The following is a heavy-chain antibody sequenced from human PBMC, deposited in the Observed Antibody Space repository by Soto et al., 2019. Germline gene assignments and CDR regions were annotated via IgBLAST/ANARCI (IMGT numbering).Heavy chain of an antibody. CDR3: AHGASVPCCYYFDY. D-gene: IGHD1-26*01. V-gene: IGHV2-5*01. CDR1: GFSLSTSGVA. J-gene: IGHJ4*02. Sequence: SGPTLVNPTQTLTLTCTFSGFSLSTSGVAVGWIRQPPGKALEWLALIYWNDDKRYSPSLKSRLTITKDTSKNQVVLTMTNIDPVDTATYYRAHGASVPCCYYFDYWGQGTLITVSS. CDR2: IYWNDDK.